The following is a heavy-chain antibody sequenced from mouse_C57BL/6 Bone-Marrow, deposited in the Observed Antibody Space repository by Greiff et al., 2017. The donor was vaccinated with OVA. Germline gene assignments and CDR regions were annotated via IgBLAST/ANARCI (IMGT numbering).Heavy chain of an antibody. Sequence: QVQLQQPGAELVMPGASVKLSCKASGYTFTSYWMHWVQQRPGQGLEWIGEIDPSDSYTNYNQKFKGKSPLTVDKSSSTAYMQLSSLTSEDSAVYYCARDYGSSYWYFDVWGTGTTVTVSS. J-gene: IGHJ1*03. V-gene: IGHV1-69*01. CDR1: GYTFTSYW. CDR2: IDPSDSYT. D-gene: IGHD1-1*01. CDR3: ARDYGSSYWYFDV.